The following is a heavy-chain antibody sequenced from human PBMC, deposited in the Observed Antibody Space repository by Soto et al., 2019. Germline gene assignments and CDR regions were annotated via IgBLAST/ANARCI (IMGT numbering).Heavy chain of an antibody. D-gene: IGHD2-21*02. CDR2: IHYSGSI. Sequence: QVQLQQSGPGLVKPSQTLSLTCTVSGGSISYEYYHWTWIRQSPGKGLEWIGYIHYSGSIIYNPSFKRRVTIAVDTSKNQFSLQRSSVTAADTAVYFCAREDDGGDRDYYGLDVWGQGTTVTVSS. CDR3: AREDDGGDRDYYGLDV. J-gene: IGHJ6*02. CDR1: GGSISYEYYH. V-gene: IGHV4-30-4*08.